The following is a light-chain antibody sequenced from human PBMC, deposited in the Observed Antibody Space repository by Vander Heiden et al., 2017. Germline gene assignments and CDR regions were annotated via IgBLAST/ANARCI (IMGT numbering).Light chain of an antibody. Sequence: EIVMTQSPATLSVSPGERATLSCRASQSISNNLAWYQQKPGQAPRLLIYDASIRATGIPARFSGSGSGTEFTLTISSLQSEDFAVSYCHQDNKWLETFGQGTKVEIK. J-gene: IGKJ1*01. CDR3: HQDNKWLET. CDR1: QSISNN. CDR2: DAS. V-gene: IGKV3-15*01.